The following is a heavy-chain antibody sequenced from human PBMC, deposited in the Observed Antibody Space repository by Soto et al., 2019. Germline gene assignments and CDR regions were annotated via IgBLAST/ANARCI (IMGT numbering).Heavy chain of an antibody. D-gene: IGHD5-18*01. CDR1: GFTFSSYW. Sequence: PGGSLRLSCAASGFTFSSYWMSWVRQAPGKGLEWVANIKQDGSEKYYVDSVKGRFTISRDNAKNSLYLQMNSLRAEDTAVCYCAREGYRKYHYYGMDVWGQGTTVTVSS. J-gene: IGHJ6*02. V-gene: IGHV3-7*01. CDR2: IKQDGSEK. CDR3: AREGYRKYHYYGMDV.